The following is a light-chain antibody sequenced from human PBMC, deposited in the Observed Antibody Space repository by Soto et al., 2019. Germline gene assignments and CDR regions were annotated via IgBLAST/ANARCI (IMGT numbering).Light chain of an antibody. Sequence: EIEMTQSPATLSASPGDRATLSCRASQSISDSLAWYQQKPGQAPKLLIYAASSMHSGVPSRFSGSGSGTEFTLLISSMLYADFVVSYCQQYNSWAPITFGQGTRLEIK. CDR3: QQYNSWAPIT. CDR1: QSISDS. J-gene: IGKJ5*01. V-gene: IGKV3-15*01. CDR2: AAS.